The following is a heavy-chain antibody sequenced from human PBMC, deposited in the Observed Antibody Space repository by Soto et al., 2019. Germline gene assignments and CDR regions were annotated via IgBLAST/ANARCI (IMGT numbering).Heavy chain of an antibody. Sequence: EVQLLQSGGGLAPTGGSLRLSCVASGYIFSTTAVTWVRQAPGKGLEWVSSINDIATTTFYADSVKGRFTISRDNSKNTLYLQMNSLTVEDTAVYYCVRLRGGGYYSSYSMDVWGKGTTVAVSS. D-gene: IGHD3-10*01. J-gene: IGHJ6*03. CDR2: INDIATTT. CDR3: VRLRGGGYYSSYSMDV. CDR1: GYIFSTTA. V-gene: IGHV3-23*01.